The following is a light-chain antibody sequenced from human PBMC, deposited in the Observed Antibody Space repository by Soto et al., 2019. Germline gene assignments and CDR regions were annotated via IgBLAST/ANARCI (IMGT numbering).Light chain of an antibody. CDR1: QSVSSR. V-gene: IGKV3-20*01. CDR2: GAS. Sequence: ETVLTQSPGTLSLSPGERATLSCRASQSVSSRLAWYQQKPGQPPRLLISGASSRATGIPDRFSGSGSGTDFTLTISRLEPEDFALYYCQQYGASPITFGQGTRLEIK. J-gene: IGKJ5*01. CDR3: QQYGASPIT.